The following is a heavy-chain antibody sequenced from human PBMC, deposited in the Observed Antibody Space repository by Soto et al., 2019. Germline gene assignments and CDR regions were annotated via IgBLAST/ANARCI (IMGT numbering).Heavy chain of an antibody. D-gene: IGHD4-17*01. V-gene: IGHV4-59*01. CDR2: INDNGTT. J-gene: IGHJ5*02. Sequence: ETLSVTCAGSGDSILTNDWSLIRQAPGKGLEWIRYINDNGTTPYNPSLKSRVTISMDRPRNQFSLQLTYMTPADTAVYYCAKASTVTPFSSWFDPWGQGTLVTLSS. CDR1: GDSILTND. CDR3: AKASTVTPFSSWFDP.